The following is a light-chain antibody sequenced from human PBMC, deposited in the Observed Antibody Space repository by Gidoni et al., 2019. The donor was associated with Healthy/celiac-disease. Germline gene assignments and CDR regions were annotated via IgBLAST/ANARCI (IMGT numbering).Light chain of an antibody. V-gene: IGKV3-20*01. CDR3: QQYGSSLALT. CDR2: GAS. CDR1: QSVSSSY. Sequence: IVLTQSPGTLSLSPGERATLSCRASQSVSSSYLAWYQQKPGQAPRLLIYGASSRATGIPDRFSGSGSGTDFTLTISRLEPEDFAVYYCQQYGSSLALTFGGXTKVEIK. J-gene: IGKJ4*01.